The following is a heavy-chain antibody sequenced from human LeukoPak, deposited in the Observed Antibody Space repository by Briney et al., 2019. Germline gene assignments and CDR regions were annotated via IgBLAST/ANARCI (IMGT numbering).Heavy chain of an antibody. CDR1: GYTFTSYY. CDR2: INPSGGST. D-gene: IGHD1-14*01. V-gene: IGHV1-46*01. Sequence: ASVKVSCKASGYTFTSYYVHWVRQAPGQGLEWMGIINPSGGSTSYAQKFQGRVTMTRDMSTSTVYMELSSLRSEDTAVYYCARVVSKKSYFDYWGQGTLVTVSS. J-gene: IGHJ4*02. CDR3: ARVVSKKSYFDY.